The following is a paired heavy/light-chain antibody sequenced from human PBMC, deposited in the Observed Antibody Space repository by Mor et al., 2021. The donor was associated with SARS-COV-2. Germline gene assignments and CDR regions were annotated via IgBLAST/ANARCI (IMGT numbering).Light chain of an antibody. Sequence: QSALTQPASVSGSPGQSITISCTGTSSDVGGYNYVSWYQQHPGKAPKVMIYEVSNRPSGVSNRFSGSKSGNTASLTISGLQAEDEADYYCSSYTTSNTVVFGGGTKVTVL. J-gene: IGLJ2*01. CDR2: EVS. CDR1: SSDVGGYNY. CDR3: SSYTTSNTVV. V-gene: IGLV2-14*01.
Heavy chain of an antibody. Sequence: EVQLVESGGGLVQPGRSLRLSCAVSGFTFDDYAMHWVRQVPGKGLEWVSGISWNSGRIGYADSVKGRFTISRDNAKNSLYLQMNSLRAEDTALYYCAKGTGYNYGALFDYWGQGTLVTVSS. V-gene: IGHV3-9*01. D-gene: IGHD1-1*01. J-gene: IGHJ4*02. CDR1: GFTFDDYA. CDR3: AKGTGYNYGALFDY. CDR2: ISWNSGRI.